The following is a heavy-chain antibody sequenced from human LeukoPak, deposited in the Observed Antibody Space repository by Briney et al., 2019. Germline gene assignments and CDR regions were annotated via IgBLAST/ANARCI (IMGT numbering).Heavy chain of an antibody. CDR1: GFIFSNYA. CDR3: AREWGRIAVAGGPGY. CDR2: IWYDGQTK. Sequence: PGESLRLSCEASGFIFSNYAMHWVRQAPGKGLQWVALIWYDGQTKFYGDSVKGRFTISRDNSGSTLFLHMSSLRVEDTAVYYCAREWGRIAVAGGPGYWGQGALVTVSP. V-gene: IGHV3-33*01. D-gene: IGHD6-19*01. J-gene: IGHJ4*02.